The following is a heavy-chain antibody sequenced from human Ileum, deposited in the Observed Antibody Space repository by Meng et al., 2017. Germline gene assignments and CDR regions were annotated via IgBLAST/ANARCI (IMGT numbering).Heavy chain of an antibody. J-gene: IGHJ4*02. Sequence: SETLSLTCTVSGGSVSSGSYYWSWIRQPPGKGLEWIGYIYYSGSTNYNPSLKSRVTISVDTSKNQFSLKLSSVTAADTAVYYCARDTYYYDSSGYYYRGHFDYWGQGTLVTVSS. V-gene: IGHV4-61*01. CDR1: GGSVSSGSYY. CDR3: ARDTYYYDSSGYYYRGHFDY. D-gene: IGHD3-22*01. CDR2: IYYSGST.